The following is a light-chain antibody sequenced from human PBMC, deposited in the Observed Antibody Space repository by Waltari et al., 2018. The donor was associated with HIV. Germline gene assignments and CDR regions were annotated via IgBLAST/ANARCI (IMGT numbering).Light chain of an antibody. CDR1: NGDISDYNY. CDR3: SSVAGTHKL. CDR2: EVT. V-gene: IGLV2-8*01. J-gene: IGLJ2*01. Sequence: QSALTQSPSASGSPGQSVNISCTGANGDISDYNYVSWYQQHSDRPPKLIIFEVTKRPSGVPDRFSGSKSGNTASLFVSGLQPEDEATYFCSSVAGTHKLFGGGTKLTVL.